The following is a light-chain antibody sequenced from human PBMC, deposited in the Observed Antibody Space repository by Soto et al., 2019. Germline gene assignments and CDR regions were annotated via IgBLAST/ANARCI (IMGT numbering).Light chain of an antibody. CDR3: QQYNNWPYT. CDR1: QSFGSH. J-gene: IGKJ2*01. CDR2: GAS. V-gene: IGKV3D-15*01. Sequence: EIVLTQSPGTLSLSPGERATLSCRASQSFGSHLAWYQQKPGQAPRLLIYGASSRATGIPDRFSGGGSGTDFTLTINSLQSEDYAVYFCQQYNNWPYTFGQGTKVDIK.